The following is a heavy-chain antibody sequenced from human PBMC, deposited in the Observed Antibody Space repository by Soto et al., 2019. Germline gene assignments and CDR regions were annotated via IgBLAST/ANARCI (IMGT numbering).Heavy chain of an antibody. J-gene: IGHJ3*02. V-gene: IGHV3-66*01. CDR2: IYSGGST. CDR3: ARDNFDHSDAFDI. Sequence: PGGSLRLSCAASGFTVSSNYMSWVRQAPGKGLEWVSVIYSGGSTYYADSVKGRFTISRDNSKNTLYLQMNSLRAEDTAVYYCARDNFDHSDAFDIWGQGTMVTVSS. CDR1: GFTVSSNY. D-gene: IGHD3-9*01.